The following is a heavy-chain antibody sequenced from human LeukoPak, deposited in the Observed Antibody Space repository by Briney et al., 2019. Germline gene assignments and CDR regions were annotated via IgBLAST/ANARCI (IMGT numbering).Heavy chain of an antibody. CDR1: AFSLNAYN. CDR3: ARGGRGSVYAPMVLDAFDI. Sequence: PGGSLRLSCAASAFSLNAYNMNWVRQAPGKGLEWVSSISYTGTYIYYADSVKGRFTISRDNAQNSLYLQMNSLKAEDTAVYYCARGGRGSVYAPMVLDAFDIWGQGTMVTVSS. D-gene: IGHD1-26*01. J-gene: IGHJ3*02. V-gene: IGHV3-21*04. CDR2: ISYTGTYI.